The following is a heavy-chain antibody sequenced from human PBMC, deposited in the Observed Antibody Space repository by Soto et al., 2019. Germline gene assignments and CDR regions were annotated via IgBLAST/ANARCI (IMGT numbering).Heavy chain of an antibody. V-gene: IGHV3-11*01. CDR3: ARDRRDCRGGSCYHKSFDI. D-gene: IGHD2-15*01. J-gene: IGHJ3*02. Sequence: QVQLVESGGGLVKPGGSLRLSCAASGFTVSGYYMSWIRQAPGKGLDWVSYISSSGSTTYYADSVKGRFTISRDTAKNSLFLQMNSLRAEDTAVYYCARDRRDCRGGSCYHKSFDIWGQGKVVTVSS. CDR2: ISSSGSTT. CDR1: GFTVSGYY.